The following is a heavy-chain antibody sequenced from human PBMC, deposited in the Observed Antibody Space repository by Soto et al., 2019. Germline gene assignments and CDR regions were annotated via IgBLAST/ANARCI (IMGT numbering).Heavy chain of an antibody. CDR2: ISKSGDST. CDR3: AKGSFGFDY. CDR1: GVTFTSYA. J-gene: IGHJ4*02. V-gene: IGHV3-23*01. Sequence: PGGSLRLYCAASGVTFTSYAMTWVRQVPGEGLQWVSSISKSGDSTYYADSVKGRFTTSRDNSKNTLYLQMNRLRAEDTAIYYCAKGSFGFDYWGQGTLVTVSS. D-gene: IGHD3-10*01.